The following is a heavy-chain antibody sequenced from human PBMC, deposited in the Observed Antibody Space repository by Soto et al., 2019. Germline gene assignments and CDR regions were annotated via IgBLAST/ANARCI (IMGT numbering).Heavy chain of an antibody. CDR1: GGTFSSYA. D-gene: IGHD4-17*01. CDR3: ARGLPGGDYFRWSNP. J-gene: IGHJ5*02. V-gene: IGHV1-69*01. Sequence: QVQLVQSGAEVKKPGSSMKVSCKASGGTFSSYAISWVRQAPGQGLEWMVGIIPIFGTANYAQKFQGRVTYTADESTSTAYMELSSLRSEDTAVYYCARGLPGGDYFRWSNPWGQGHLVTVSS. CDR2: IIPIFGTA.